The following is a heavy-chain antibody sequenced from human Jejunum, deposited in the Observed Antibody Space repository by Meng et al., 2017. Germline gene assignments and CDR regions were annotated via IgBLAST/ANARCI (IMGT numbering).Heavy chain of an antibody. CDR2: RWHDGSRE. CDR3: AKDIGILSEGHPSNNFDT. J-gene: IGHJ5*02. V-gene: IGHV3-33*03. CDR1: RFTFLSYG. Sequence: GGSLSLSCAASRFTFLSYGMHWVRQPPGKGLEWVAVRWHDGSREEYANSVKGRFTITRDNSKRTLFLHMNSSRAEDTAIYYCAKDIGILSEGHPSNNFDTWGQGTRVTVSS. D-gene: IGHD2/OR15-2a*01.